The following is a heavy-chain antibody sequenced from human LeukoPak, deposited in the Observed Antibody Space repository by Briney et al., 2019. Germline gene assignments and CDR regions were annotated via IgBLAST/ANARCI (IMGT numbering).Heavy chain of an antibody. J-gene: IGHJ4*02. V-gene: IGHV3-11*03. Sequence: SPGGSLRRSCAASGFTFSDYYMSWIRQAPGKGLEWVSYISDSSSYTDYADSVKGRFTISRDNSKNSLYLQMNSLRAEDTAVYYCARRYTGYGILDYWGQGTLVTVSS. CDR2: ISDSSSYT. CDR3: ARRYTGYGILDY. D-gene: IGHD5-12*01. CDR1: GFTFSDYY.